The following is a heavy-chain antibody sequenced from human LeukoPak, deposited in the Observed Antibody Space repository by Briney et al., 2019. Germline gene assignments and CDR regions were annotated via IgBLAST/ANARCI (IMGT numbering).Heavy chain of an antibody. D-gene: IGHD6-19*01. Sequence: PSETLSLTCTVSGGSISSSSYYWGWIRQPPWKGLEWIGSIYYSGSTYYNPSLKSRVTISVDTSKNQFSLKLSSVTAADRAVYYCARTGGVAGNYYYYYMDVWGKGTTVTVSS. CDR1: GGSISSSSYY. V-gene: IGHV4-39*07. CDR3: ARTGGVAGNYYYYYMDV. J-gene: IGHJ6*03. CDR2: IYYSGST.